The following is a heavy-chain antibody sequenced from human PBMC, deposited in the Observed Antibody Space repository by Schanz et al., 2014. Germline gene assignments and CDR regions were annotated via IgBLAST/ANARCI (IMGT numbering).Heavy chain of an antibody. CDR3: ASVIMVAGNHRDGRDV. Sequence: VQLVESGGNLVQPGGSLRLSCAASGFTFSDYYMTWMRQAPGKGLEWISYISNSGTYTKYADSVKGRFVISRDNARSSLYLQMSSLRDGDTAVYYCASVIMVAGNHRDGRDVWGQGTTVIVSS. CDR2: ISNSGTYT. CDR1: GFTFSDYY. D-gene: IGHD6-19*01. J-gene: IGHJ6*02. V-gene: IGHV3-11*05.